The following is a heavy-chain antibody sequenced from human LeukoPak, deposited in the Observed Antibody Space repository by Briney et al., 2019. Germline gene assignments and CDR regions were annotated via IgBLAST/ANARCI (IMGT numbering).Heavy chain of an antibody. CDR3: ARDPEWSYFDY. CDR1: GGSISGYY. CDR2: ISYSGST. V-gene: IGHV4-59*12. Sequence: SETLSLTCTASGGSISGYYWSWIRQPPGKGLEWVGYISYSGSTNYNPSLKSRVTISVDTSKNQFSLKLSSVTAADTAVYYCARDPEWSYFDYWGQGTLVTVSS. D-gene: IGHD3-3*01. J-gene: IGHJ4*02.